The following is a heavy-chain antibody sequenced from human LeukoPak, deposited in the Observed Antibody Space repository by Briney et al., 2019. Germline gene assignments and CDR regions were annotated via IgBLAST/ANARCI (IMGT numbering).Heavy chain of an antibody. J-gene: IGHJ3*02. CDR2: ISGSGGST. CDR3: AKPIASRRAFDI. V-gene: IGHV3-23*01. Sequence: GGSLRLSCAASGFTFSSYAMSWVRQAPATGLEWVSAISGSGGSTYYADSVKGRFTISRDNSKNTLYLQMNSLRAEDTAVYYCAKPIASRRAFDIWGQGTMVTVSS. D-gene: IGHD1-26*01. CDR1: GFTFSSYA.